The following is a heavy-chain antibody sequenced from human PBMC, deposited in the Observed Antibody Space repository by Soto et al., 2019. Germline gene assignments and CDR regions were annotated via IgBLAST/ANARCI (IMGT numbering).Heavy chain of an antibody. CDR3: ARASYDSSTYYLDY. V-gene: IGHV4-30-4*01. D-gene: IGHD3-22*01. J-gene: IGHJ4*02. Sequence: QVQLQESGPGLVKPSQTLSLTCTVSGASSSSGDYYWTWIRQPPGKGLEWIGSIYYSGSTYYNPSLKSRVTISVDTSNNQFSLKLSSVTAADTAVYYCARASYDSSTYYLDYWGQGTLVTVSS. CDR1: GASSSSGDYY. CDR2: IYYSGST.